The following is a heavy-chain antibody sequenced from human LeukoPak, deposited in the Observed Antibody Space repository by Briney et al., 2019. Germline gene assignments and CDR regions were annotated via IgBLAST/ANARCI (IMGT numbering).Heavy chain of an antibody. CDR3: ARATMVRGVTNYFDC. CDR2: FYSGAST. Sequence: GGSLRLSCAASGFTVSSNYMSWVRQAPGKGLEWISVFYSGASTYYADSVKGRFTISRDNSKNTLYLQMNSLRAEDTAVYYCARATMVRGVTNYFDCWGQGTLVTVSS. J-gene: IGHJ4*02. CDR1: GFTVSSNY. V-gene: IGHV3-53*01. D-gene: IGHD3-10*01.